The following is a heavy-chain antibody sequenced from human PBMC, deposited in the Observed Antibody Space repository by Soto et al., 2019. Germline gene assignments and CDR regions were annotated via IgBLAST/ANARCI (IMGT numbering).Heavy chain of an antibody. CDR1: GFTFSSYG. D-gene: IGHD1-26*01. V-gene: IGHV3-30*18. CDR3: AKDVVVGATPGLGDYYYYYGMDV. J-gene: IGHJ6*02. Sequence: GGSLRLSCAASGFTFSSYGMHWVRQAPGKGLEWVAVISYDGSNKYYADSVKGRFTISRDNSKNTLYLQMNSLRAEDTAVYYCAKDVVVGATPGLGDYYYYYGMDVWGQGTTVTVSS. CDR2: ISYDGSNK.